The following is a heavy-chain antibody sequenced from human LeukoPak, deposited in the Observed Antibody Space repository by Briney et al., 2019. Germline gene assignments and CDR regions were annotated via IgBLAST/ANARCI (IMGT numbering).Heavy chain of an antibody. Sequence: SETLSLTCAVYGGSFSGYYWTWIRQPPGKGLEWIGEIYHSGSTNYNPSLKSRVTISVDTSKNQLSLMLTSVTAADTAVYYCARGQYQRDYWGQGTLVTVSS. CDR3: ARGQYQRDY. CDR2: IYHSGST. J-gene: IGHJ4*02. CDR1: GGSFSGYY. V-gene: IGHV4-34*01. D-gene: IGHD6-25*01.